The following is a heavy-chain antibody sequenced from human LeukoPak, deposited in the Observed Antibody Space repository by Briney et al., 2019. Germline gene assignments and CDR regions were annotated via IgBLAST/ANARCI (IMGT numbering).Heavy chain of an antibody. CDR3: ARAVDGYSPFDH. D-gene: IGHD5-24*01. V-gene: IGHV4-59*01. Sequence: PETLSLTCSVSGGSMYTYYWSWIRQPPGKGLEWIAYIYDGGSINYNPSLKSRVTISIDTSRNQFSLKVNSVTAADTAVYYCARAVDGYSPFDHWGQGTPVTVSS. J-gene: IGHJ4*02. CDR1: GGSMYTYY. CDR2: IYDGGSI.